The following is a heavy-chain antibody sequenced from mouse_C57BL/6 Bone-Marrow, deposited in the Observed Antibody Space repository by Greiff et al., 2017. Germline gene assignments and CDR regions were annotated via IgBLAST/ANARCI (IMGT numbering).Heavy chain of an antibody. Sequence: VQLQQSGPELARPGASVKMSCKASGYSFTSYGISWVKQRTGQGLEWIGEIYPRSGNTYYNEKFKGKATLTADKSSSTAYMELRSLTSEVSAVYCCARDWDPAWFRCWGQGSLVSVS. V-gene: IGHV1-81*01. D-gene: IGHD4-1*01. CDR2: IYPRSGNT. CDR3: ARDWDPAWFRC. J-gene: IGHJ3*01. CDR1: GYSFTSYG.